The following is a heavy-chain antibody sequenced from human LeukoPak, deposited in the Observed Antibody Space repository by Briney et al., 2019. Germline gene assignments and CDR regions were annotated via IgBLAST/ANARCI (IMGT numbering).Heavy chain of an antibody. CDR3: ARTVGNAFDI. D-gene: IGHD1-1*01. V-gene: IGHV3-30*03. CDR2: ISSDGRDK. CDR1: GFTFSGYA. Sequence: GRSLRLSCVASGFTFSGYAMHWVLQAPGKGLEWVSVISSDGRDKYYAGSVKGRFTISRDNSKNTLYLEMNSLRADDTAVYYCARTVGNAFDIWGQGTMVTVSS. J-gene: IGHJ3*02.